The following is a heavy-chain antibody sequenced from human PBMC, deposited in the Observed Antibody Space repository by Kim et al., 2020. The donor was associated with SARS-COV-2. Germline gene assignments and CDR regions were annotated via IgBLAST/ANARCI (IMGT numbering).Heavy chain of an antibody. J-gene: IGHJ5*02. D-gene: IGHD3-10*01. V-gene: IGHV1-46*01. CDR1: GYTFTSYY. CDR2: INPSAGST. Sequence: ASVKVSCKAFGYTFTSYYIHWVRQAPGQGLEWMGLINPSAGSTNYAQKFQGRVTMTRDTSMNTVYMELSSLRSEDTAVYYCARDGGTTMVRGVIGWSDPWGQGTLVTGSS. CDR3: ARDGGTTMVRGVIGWSDP.